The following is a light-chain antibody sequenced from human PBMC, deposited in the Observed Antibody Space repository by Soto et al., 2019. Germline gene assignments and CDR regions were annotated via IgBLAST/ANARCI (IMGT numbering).Light chain of an antibody. J-gene: IGLJ3*02. V-gene: IGLV1-40*01. CDR3: QSYNNRLSGTV. Sequence: QSVLTQPPSVSGAPGQRITISCTGSSSNIGADYDIHWYQQLPGTAPKLLIYDNTNRPSGVPDRFSGSKSGTSASLAITGLQAEDEADYYCQSYNNRLSGTVFGGGTKVTVL. CDR1: SSNIGADYD. CDR2: DNT.